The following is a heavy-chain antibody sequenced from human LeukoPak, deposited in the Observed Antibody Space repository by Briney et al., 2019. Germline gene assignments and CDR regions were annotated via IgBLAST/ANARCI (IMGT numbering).Heavy chain of an antibody. Sequence: ASVKVSCKASGYTFTSYGISWVRQAPGQGLEWMGWISAYNGNTNYAQKLQGRVTMTTDTSTSTAYMELRSLRSDDTAVYYCARDRGIFGVVIAYYYMDVWGKGTTVTVSS. CDR1: GYTFTSYG. CDR2: ISAYNGNT. V-gene: IGHV1-18*01. CDR3: ARDRGIFGVVIAYYYMDV. D-gene: IGHD3-3*01. J-gene: IGHJ6*03.